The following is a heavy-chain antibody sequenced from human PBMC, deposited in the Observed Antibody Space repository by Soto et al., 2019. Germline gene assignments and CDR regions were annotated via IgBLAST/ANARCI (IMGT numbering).Heavy chain of an antibody. D-gene: IGHD2-21*01. CDR2: IIPIFGTA. J-gene: IGHJ6*02. Sequence: SVKVSCKASGGTFSSYAISWVRQAPGQGLEWMGGIIPIFGTANYAQKFQGRVTITADKSTSTAYMELSSLRSEDTAVYYCARTRPIPTYYYYYYGMDVWGQGTTFTVSS. V-gene: IGHV1-69*06. CDR1: GGTFSSYA. CDR3: ARTRPIPTYYYYYYGMDV.